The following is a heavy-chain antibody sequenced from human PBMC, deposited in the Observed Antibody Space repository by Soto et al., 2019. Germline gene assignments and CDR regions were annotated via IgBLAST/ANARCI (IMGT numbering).Heavy chain of an antibody. CDR3: ARDDIVLVPAARRGYYYYGMDV. CDR2: IYSGGST. V-gene: IGHV3-66*01. Sequence: EVQLVESGGGLVQPGGSLRLSCAASGFTVSSNYMSWVRQAPGKGLEWVSVIYSGGSTYYADSVKGRFTISRDNSKNTLYLQMNSLGAEDTAVYYCARDDIVLVPAARRGYYYYGMDVWGQGTTVTVSS. J-gene: IGHJ6*02. CDR1: GFTVSSNY. D-gene: IGHD2-2*01.